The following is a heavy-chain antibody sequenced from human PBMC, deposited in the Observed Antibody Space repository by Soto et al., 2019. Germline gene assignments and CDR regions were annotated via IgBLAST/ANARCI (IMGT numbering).Heavy chain of an antibody. D-gene: IGHD1-26*01. Sequence: ASVKVSCKASGYTFTGHYIHWVRQAPEQGPEWMGEIGPEGGATRYAQKFQGRVTMTRDMSITTVYMELNNLSPDDTAVYYCGRGRSGQIVVFYWGQGTPVTVSS. CDR3: GRGRSGQIVVFY. CDR1: GYTFTGHY. CDR2: IGPEGGAT. V-gene: IGHV1-2*02. J-gene: IGHJ4*02.